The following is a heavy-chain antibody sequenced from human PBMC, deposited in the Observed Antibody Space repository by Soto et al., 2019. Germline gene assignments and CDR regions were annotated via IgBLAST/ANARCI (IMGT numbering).Heavy chain of an antibody. CDR2: IFHSGST. CDR1: GGSIRSNNR. J-gene: IGHJ6*02. Sequence: SETLSLTCAVSGGSIRSNNRWSWVRQPPGKGLEWIGEIFHSGSTNYNPSLKTRVTISVDKSKNQFSLKLSSVTAADTAVYYCARHMITFGGVIVHYGMDVWGQGTTVTVSS. V-gene: IGHV4-4*02. CDR3: ARHMITFGGVIVHYGMDV. D-gene: IGHD3-16*02.